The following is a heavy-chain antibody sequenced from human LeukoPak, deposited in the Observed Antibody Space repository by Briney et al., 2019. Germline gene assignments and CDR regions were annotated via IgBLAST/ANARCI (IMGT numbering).Heavy chain of an antibody. CDR2: IYYSRST. Sequence: SATLYLTCTVSGGSISSYYCSWIRQPPGKGLEWMGCIYYSRSTNNNPPLPSRGTIIVATSKNHLSLKLSSVTAADTAVYYCARGVNAQVDYLGLDYWGQGTLVTVSS. V-gene: IGHV4-59*01. J-gene: IGHJ4*02. D-gene: IGHD5-12*01. CDR3: ARGVNAQVDYLGLDY. CDR1: GGSISSYY.